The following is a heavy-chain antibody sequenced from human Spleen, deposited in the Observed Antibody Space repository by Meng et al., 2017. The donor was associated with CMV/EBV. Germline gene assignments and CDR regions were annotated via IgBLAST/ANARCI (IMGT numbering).Heavy chain of an antibody. CDR2: ISYDELKT. CDR1: GFTFSYYD. D-gene: IGHD6-6*01. V-gene: IGHV3-30*04. CDR3: ARVPYRSASGEYFYYHGMDV. Sequence: GSLKISCAASGFTFSYYDMHWVRQAPGRGLEWVAVISYDELKTYYADSMRGRFTISRDNSNNTLYLEMTSPRPEDTAVYYCARVPYRSASGEYFYYHGMDVWGQGTTVTVSS. J-gene: IGHJ6*02.